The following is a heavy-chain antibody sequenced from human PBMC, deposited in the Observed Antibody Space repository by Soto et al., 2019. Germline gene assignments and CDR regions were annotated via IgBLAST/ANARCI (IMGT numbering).Heavy chain of an antibody. D-gene: IGHD6-13*01. Sequence: PWGSLGLFCASSGFTFRSYGMHWVRQAPGKGLEWVSSISYNGGTTYFADSVKGRFTISRDNFKNTLHLQMNSLRAEDTAIYFCAKELERAGATFGLVDYWGQGTLVTVSS. CDR3: AKELERAGATFGLVDY. J-gene: IGHJ4*02. CDR2: ISYNGGTT. CDR1: GFTFRSYG. V-gene: IGHV3-23*01.